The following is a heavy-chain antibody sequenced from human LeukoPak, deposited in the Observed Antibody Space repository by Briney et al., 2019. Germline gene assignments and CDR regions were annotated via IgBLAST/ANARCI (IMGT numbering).Heavy chain of an antibody. CDR1: GGSISSSSYY. J-gene: IGHJ4*02. D-gene: IGHD5-12*01. Sequence: PSETLSLTCTVSGGSISSSSYYWGWIRQPPGKGLEWIAYIYHSGSTKYNPSLKSRVTISVDTSKNQFSLRLSSVTAADTAVYYCARLEIPRQGGYSGYPEDHYFDYWGQGTLVTVSS. CDR3: ARLEIPRQGGYSGYPEDHYFDY. CDR2: IYHSGST. V-gene: IGHV4-61*05.